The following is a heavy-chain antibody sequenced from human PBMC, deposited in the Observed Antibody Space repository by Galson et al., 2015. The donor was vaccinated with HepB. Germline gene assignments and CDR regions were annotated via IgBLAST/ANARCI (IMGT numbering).Heavy chain of an antibody. CDR3: AHSPQLGVTPRWFDP. V-gene: IGHV2-5*02. D-gene: IGHD4-11*01. CDR2: IYWDDDK. J-gene: IGHJ5*02. CDR1: GFSLSTSGVG. Sequence: PALVKPTQTLTLTCTFSGFSLSTSGVGVGWIRQPPGKALEWLALIYWDDDKRYSPSLKSRLTITKDTSKNQVVLTMTDMDPVDTATYYCAHSPQLGVTPRWFDPWGQGTLVTVSS.